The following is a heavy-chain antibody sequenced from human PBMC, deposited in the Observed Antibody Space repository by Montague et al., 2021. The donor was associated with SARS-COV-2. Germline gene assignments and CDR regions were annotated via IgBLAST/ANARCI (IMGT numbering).Heavy chain of an antibody. J-gene: IGHJ4*02. Sequence: SETLSLTCTVSHGSTSSSSYYWGWIRPPPGKGLEWIGGIYHTGRTYNNPSLKSRVTLSVDTSRNQFSLKVSSVTAAETAMYYCAVVDILTGYSLNYWGQGTLVTVSS. CDR2: IYHTGRT. V-gene: IGHV4-39*01. CDR1: HGSTSSSSYY. D-gene: IGHD3-9*01. CDR3: AVVDILTGYSLNY.